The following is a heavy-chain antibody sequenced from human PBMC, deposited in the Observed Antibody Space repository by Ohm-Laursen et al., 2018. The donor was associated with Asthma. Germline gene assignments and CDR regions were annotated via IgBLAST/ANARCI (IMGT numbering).Heavy chain of an antibody. CDR1: GFTFSSYG. CDR3: ARGTYCSSTSCSTDFDY. J-gene: IGHJ4*02. V-gene: IGHV3-33*01. Sequence: SLRLSCAASGFTFSSYGMHWVRQAPGKGLEWVAVIWYDGSNKYYADSVKGRFTISRDNSKNTLYLQMNSLRAEDTAVYYCARGTYCSSTSCSTDFDYWGQGTLVTVSS. CDR2: IWYDGSNK. D-gene: IGHD2-2*01.